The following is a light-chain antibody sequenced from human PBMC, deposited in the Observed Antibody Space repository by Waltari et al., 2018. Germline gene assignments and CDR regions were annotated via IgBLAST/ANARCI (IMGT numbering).Light chain of an antibody. V-gene: IGLV2-14*01. J-gene: IGLJ1*01. CDR2: EAS. CDR3: SSYTTSSAPGV. CDR1: DTDVGPYDF. Sequence: QSALTQPASVSGSPGQSITISCSGTDTDVGPYDFVSCYQQHPGKAPHLIIYEASNRPSGISNRLSASKSGNTASLTISGLQAEDEADYYCSSYTTSSAPGVFGTGTRVTVL.